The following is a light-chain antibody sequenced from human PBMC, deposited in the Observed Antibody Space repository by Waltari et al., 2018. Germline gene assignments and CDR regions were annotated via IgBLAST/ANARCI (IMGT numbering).Light chain of an antibody. CDR1: SLSKQF. V-gene: IGLV3-25*03. J-gene: IGLJ2*01. CDR2: KDT. Sequence: SYEVTQPPSVPVSPGQTARITCSGDSLSKQFVYWYQQKSGQAPVLVIFKDTERASGIPEGFSGSTSGTIVTLTINGVQAQDEADYYCQTADLGGDVVFGGGTKLTVL. CDR3: QTADLGGDVV.